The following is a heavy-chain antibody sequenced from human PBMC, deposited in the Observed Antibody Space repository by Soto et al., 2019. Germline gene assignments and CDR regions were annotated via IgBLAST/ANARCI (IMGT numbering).Heavy chain of an antibody. CDR2: IYYSGST. CDR3: ARGALSSSAAGFDY. Sequence: QLQLQESGPGLVKPSETLSLTCTVSGGSISSSSYYWGWIRQPPGKGLEWIGSIYYSGSTYYNPSLKSRVTISVDTSKNQFSLKLRSVTAADTAVYYCARGALSSSAAGFDYWGQGTLVTVSS. V-gene: IGHV4-39*01. CDR1: GGSISSSSYY. D-gene: IGHD6-6*01. J-gene: IGHJ4*02.